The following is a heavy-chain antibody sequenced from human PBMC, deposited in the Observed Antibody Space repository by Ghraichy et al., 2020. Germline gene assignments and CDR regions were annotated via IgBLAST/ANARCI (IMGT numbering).Heavy chain of an antibody. J-gene: IGHJ4*02. V-gene: IGHV1-2*02. Sequence: ASVKVSCRASGYTFTGHYLHWVRQAPGQGLEWMGWINPNSGDTHYAQKFQGRVTMTRDTSITTGYMELSGLRSDDTAVYYCARAHTIIPITTVPRVDYWGLGTLVTVSS. D-gene: IGHD3-22*01. CDR3: ARAHTIIPITTVPRVDY. CDR1: GYTFTGHY. CDR2: INPNSGDT.